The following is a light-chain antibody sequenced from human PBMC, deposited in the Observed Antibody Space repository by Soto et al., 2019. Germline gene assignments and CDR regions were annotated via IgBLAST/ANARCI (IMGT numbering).Light chain of an antibody. J-gene: IGKJ1*01. CDR1: QTISTW. Sequence: DIPATHSPSVVSASVQASVPITFRDLQTISTWMAWYQQKPGKAPKLLVYDASTLQSGVASRFSGSGSGTEFTLIISGLQPDDSATYYCQQYTNTNNPWMFGQGTKVDIK. V-gene: IGKV1-5*01. CDR2: DAS. CDR3: QQYTNTNNPWM.